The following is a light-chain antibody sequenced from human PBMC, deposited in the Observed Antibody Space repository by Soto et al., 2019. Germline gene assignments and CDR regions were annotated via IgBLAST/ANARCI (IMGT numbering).Light chain of an antibody. CDR3: QKYNSYS. CDR2: HAS. J-gene: IGKJ1*01. V-gene: IGKV1-5*01. Sequence: IQMTQSPSTLSASILDIVTITCRASQSISNWLAWYQQKPGTAPKVLIYHASNLQSGVPSRFSGSGSGTEFTLTISSLKPDDFATYYCQKYNSYSFGQGTKVDIK. CDR1: QSISNW.